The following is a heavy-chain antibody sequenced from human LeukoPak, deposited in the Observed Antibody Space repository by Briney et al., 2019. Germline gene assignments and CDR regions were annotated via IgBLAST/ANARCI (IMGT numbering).Heavy chain of an antibody. V-gene: IGHV3-64*01. D-gene: IGHD3-10*01. J-gene: IGHJ4*02. CDR2: ISSSGGST. CDR3: ARDGPYRGSSYFFDY. CDR1: GFTFSSCA. Sequence: GGSLRLSCAASGFTFSSCAMHWVRQAPGKGLEYVSAISSSGGSTYYANSVKGRFTISRDNSKNTLFLQMGSLRAEDMAVYYCARDGPYRGSSYFFDYWGQGTLVTVSS.